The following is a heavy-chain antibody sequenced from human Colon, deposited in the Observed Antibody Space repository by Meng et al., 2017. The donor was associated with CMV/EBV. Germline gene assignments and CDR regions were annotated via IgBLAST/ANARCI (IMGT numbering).Heavy chain of an antibody. Sequence: GESLKISCAGSGFIFSDHYIDWVRQAPGKGLEWVGRAGNKASRYTTEYAASVTGRFSFSRDDSANSMYLQMNSLKSEDTAIYYCAKGRGPAPFDHWGQGILVTVSS. CDR1: GFIFSDHY. V-gene: IGHV3-72*01. D-gene: IGHD2-2*01. CDR3: AKGRGPAPFDH. CDR2: AGNKASRYTT. J-gene: IGHJ4*02.